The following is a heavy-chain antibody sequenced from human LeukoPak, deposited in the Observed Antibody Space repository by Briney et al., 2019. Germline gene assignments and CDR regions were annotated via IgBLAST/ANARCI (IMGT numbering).Heavy chain of an antibody. CDR2: IYSGGST. CDR1: GFTVSSNY. V-gene: IGHV3-53*01. D-gene: IGHD3-22*01. J-gene: IGHJ5*02. Sequence: GGSLRLSCAASGFTVSSNYMSWVRQAPGKGLEWVSVIYSGGSTYYADSVKGRFTISRDNSKNTLYLQMNSLRAEDTTVYYCARDLSSGSNWFDPWGQGTLVTVSS. CDR3: ARDLSSGSNWFDP.